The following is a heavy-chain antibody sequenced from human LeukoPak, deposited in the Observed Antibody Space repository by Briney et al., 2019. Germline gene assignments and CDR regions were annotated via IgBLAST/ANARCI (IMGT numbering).Heavy chain of an antibody. V-gene: IGHV4-59*01. Sequence: SETLSLTCTVSGGSISSYYWSWIRQPPGKGLEWIGYIYDSGSTNYNPSLKSRVTISVDTSKNEFSLKPSSVTAADTAVYYCARDRDYGDYSAFDYWGQGTLVTVSS. J-gene: IGHJ4*02. CDR3: ARDRDYGDYSAFDY. CDR2: IYDSGST. D-gene: IGHD4-17*01. CDR1: GGSISSYY.